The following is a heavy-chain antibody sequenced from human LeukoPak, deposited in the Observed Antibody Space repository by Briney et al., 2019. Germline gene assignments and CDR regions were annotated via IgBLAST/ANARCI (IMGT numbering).Heavy chain of an antibody. J-gene: IGHJ6*03. CDR2: IYYSGST. Sequence: SETLSLTCTVSGGSISSSSYYWGWIRQPPGKGLEWIASIYYSGSTYYNPSLKTRVTIYVDTSKKQFSLKVNSVTAADTAVYYCTRVYNPDYYYYMDVWGKGTTVTVSS. CDR3: TRVYNPDYYYYMDV. CDR1: GGSISSSSYY. V-gene: IGHV4-39*01. D-gene: IGHD1-14*01.